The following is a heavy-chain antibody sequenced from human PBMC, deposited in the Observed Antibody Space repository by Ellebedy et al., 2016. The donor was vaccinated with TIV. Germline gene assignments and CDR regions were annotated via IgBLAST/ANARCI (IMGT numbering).Heavy chain of an antibody. D-gene: IGHD6-19*01. CDR3: ARDAARSGWISDY. V-gene: IGHV3-23*01. Sequence: GESLKISCVVSGFTFSTYAMRWFRQAPGKGLERVSSLTTGGVTFYAESVKDRFTISRDSSKNTLYLQMNSLRVEDTAVYYCARDAARSGWISDYWGQGTLVTVSS. J-gene: IGHJ4*02. CDR2: LTTGGVT. CDR1: GFTFSTYA.